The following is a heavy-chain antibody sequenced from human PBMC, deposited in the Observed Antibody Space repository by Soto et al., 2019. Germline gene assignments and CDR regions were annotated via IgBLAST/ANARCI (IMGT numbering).Heavy chain of an antibody. CDR2: ISSSSSYI. V-gene: IGHV3-21*01. CDR1: GFPLSSYS. J-gene: IGHJ4*02. Sequence: GGSLRLSCAASGFPLSSYSMNWVRQAPGKGLEWVSSISSSSSYIYYADSVKGRFTISRDNAKNSLYLQMNSLRAEDTAVYYCARGPYYYDSSGYPDYWGQVTLITVSS. D-gene: IGHD3-22*01. CDR3: ARGPYYYDSSGYPDY.